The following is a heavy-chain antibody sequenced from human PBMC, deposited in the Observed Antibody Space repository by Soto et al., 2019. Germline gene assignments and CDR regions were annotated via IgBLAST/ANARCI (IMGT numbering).Heavy chain of an antibody. CDR3: ARDWDGLGATVDGYFDY. J-gene: IGHJ4*02. CDR2: RSYDGSNK. D-gene: IGHD1-26*01. CDR1: GFTFSSYA. Sequence: QVQLVESGGGVVQPGRSLRLSCAASGFTFSSYAMHWVRQAPGKGLEWVAVRSYDGSNKYYADSVKGRFTISRDNSKNTLYLQMNSLIAEDTAVYDCARDWDGLGATVDGYFDYWGQGTLVTVSS. V-gene: IGHV3-30-3*01.